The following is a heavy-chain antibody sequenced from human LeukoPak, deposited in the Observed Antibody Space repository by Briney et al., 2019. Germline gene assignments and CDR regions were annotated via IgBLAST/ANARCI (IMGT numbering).Heavy chain of an antibody. CDR1: GDSISSGDYY. D-gene: IGHD4-17*01. CDR2: IYYSGST. V-gene: IGHV4-30-4*01. Sequence: SETLSLTCTVSGDSISSGDYYWSWIRQPPGKGLEWIGYIYYSGSTYYNPSLKSRVTTSVDTSNNQFSLKLSSVTAADTAVYYCARGLLSTGLVDYWGQGTLVTVSS. J-gene: IGHJ4*02. CDR3: ARGLLSTGLVDY.